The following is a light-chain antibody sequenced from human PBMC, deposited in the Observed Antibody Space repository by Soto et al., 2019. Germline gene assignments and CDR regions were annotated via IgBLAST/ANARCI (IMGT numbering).Light chain of an antibody. Sequence: SYELTQPPSVSVSTGQTARITCSGDALPKKYAYWYQQKSGQAPVLVIYEDSKRASGIPERFSGSSSGTMATLTIRGAQVEDEADYYCYSADSSSLQRVFGGGTKLTVL. J-gene: IGLJ3*02. CDR1: ALPKKY. V-gene: IGLV3-10*01. CDR2: EDS. CDR3: YSADSSSLQRV.